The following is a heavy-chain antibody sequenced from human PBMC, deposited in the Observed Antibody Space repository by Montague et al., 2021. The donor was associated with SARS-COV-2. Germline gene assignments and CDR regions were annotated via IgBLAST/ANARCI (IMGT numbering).Heavy chain of an antibody. V-gene: IGHV4-38-2*02. D-gene: IGHD2-21*02. CDR3: ARAPCVGGCNSLAIWFDP. J-gene: IGHJ5*02. CDR1: GYSISSGYF. CDR2: IYHAGYI. Sequence: ETLSLTCTVFGYSISSGYFWAWLRQPPGKGLEWIGSIYHAGYIHYNPSLKSRVSISIDTSRNQISLRVTDVAAADTAVYYCARAPCVGGCNSLAIWFDPWGQGTLVSVSS.